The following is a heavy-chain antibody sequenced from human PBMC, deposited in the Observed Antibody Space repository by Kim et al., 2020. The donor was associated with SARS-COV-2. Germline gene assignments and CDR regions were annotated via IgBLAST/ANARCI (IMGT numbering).Heavy chain of an antibody. D-gene: IGHD6-13*01. CDR2: ISSSSTYT. Sequence: GGSLRLSCAASGFTFSDYFMSWIRQAPGKGLEWVSYISSSSTYTNYADSVKGRFTISRDNAKNSLYLQMNSLRAEDTAVYYCARDTTTAAADNYYYYGMDVGAKGPRSPSP. V-gene: IGHV3-11*06. CDR3: ARDTTTAAADNYYYYGMDV. CDR1: GFTFSDYF. J-gene: IGHJ6*02.